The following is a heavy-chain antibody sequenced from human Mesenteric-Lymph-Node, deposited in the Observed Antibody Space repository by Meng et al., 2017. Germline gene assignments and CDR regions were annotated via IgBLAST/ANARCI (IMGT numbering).Heavy chain of an antibody. V-gene: IGHV3-21*02. CDR3: ASDPNWSTN. Sequence: AQWGESGGGLVKPGGSLGLSCVGSRFIFDTYDMTWVRQAPGKGLEWVSSISLSDSRISYADSVKGRFTISRDNAKSSLYLQMNSLRAEDTAIYYCASDPNWSTNWGQGTLVTVSS. D-gene: IGHD1-1*01. CDR2: ISLSDSRI. J-gene: IGHJ4*02. CDR1: RFIFDTYD.